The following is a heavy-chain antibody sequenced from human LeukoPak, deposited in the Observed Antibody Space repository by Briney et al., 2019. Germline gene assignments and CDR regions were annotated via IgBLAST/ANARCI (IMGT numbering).Heavy chain of an antibody. Sequence: ASVKVSCKASGYTFTTYAIQWVRQAPGQRLEWMGWINDGDGNTKYSQKFQGRVTITRYTSASTAYMELSSLRSEDTAVYYCARSYIVVVPAVYFDYWGQGTLVTVSS. CDR3: ARSYIVVVPAVYFDY. CDR2: INDGDGNT. D-gene: IGHD2-2*01. J-gene: IGHJ4*02. V-gene: IGHV1-3*01. CDR1: GYTFTTYA.